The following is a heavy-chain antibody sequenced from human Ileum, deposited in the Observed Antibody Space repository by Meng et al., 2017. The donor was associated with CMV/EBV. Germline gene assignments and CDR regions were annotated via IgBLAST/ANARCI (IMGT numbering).Heavy chain of an antibody. V-gene: IGHV4-4*07. CDR2: IHYSGGT. CDR3: ARAGARGVPVDL. Sequence: QLKASGPSLVKPSETLSLPCTVSGDSIKNYYWTWLRQPDGKGLEWLGRIHYSGGTDDNPSLKSRVTLSIDTSKNQLSLKIYSVTAADTAVYYCARAGARGVPVDLWGQGTLVTVSS. D-gene: IGHD3-10*01. J-gene: IGHJ4*02. CDR1: GDSIKNYY.